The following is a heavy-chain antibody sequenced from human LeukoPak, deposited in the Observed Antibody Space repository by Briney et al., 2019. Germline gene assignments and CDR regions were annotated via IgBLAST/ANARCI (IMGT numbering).Heavy chain of an antibody. CDR1: GFTFSSYS. CDR2: ISSSSSYI. V-gene: IGHV3-21*01. D-gene: IGHD3-3*01. Sequence: GGSLRLSCAASGFTFSSYSMNWVRQAPGKGLEWVSSISSSSSYIYYADSVKGRFTISRDNAKNSLYLQMNSLRAEDTAVYYCARGVNYYYYGMDVWGQGTMVTVSS. J-gene: IGHJ6*02. CDR3: ARGVNYYYYGMDV.